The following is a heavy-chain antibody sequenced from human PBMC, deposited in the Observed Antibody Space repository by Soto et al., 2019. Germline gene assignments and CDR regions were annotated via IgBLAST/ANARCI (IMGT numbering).Heavy chain of an antibody. CDR3: TTDMYYYDSSGYYYYYGMDV. D-gene: IGHD3-22*01. CDR2: IKSKTDGGTT. V-gene: IGHV3-15*07. J-gene: IGHJ6*02. Sequence: EVQLVESGGGLVKPGGSLRLSCAASGFTFSNAWMNWVRQAPGKGLEWVGRIKSKTDGGTTDYAAPVKVRFTISRDDSTNTLYLQMNSLKTEDTAVYYCTTDMYYYDSSGYYYYYGMDVWGQGTTVTVSS. CDR1: GFTFSNAW.